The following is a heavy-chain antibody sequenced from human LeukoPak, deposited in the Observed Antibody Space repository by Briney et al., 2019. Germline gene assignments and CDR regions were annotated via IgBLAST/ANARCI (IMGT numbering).Heavy chain of an antibody. CDR3: TTAPYYTTDYGDYYYYYGMDV. Sequence: PGGSLRLSCAASGFTFSNAWMSWVRQAPGKGREWVGRIKSKNEGGTTDYAAPVKGRFTISRDDSKNTLYLQMNSLKTEDTAVYYCTTAPYYTTDYGDYYYYYGMDVWGQGTTVTVSS. CDR1: GFTFSNAW. D-gene: IGHD4-17*01. CDR2: IKSKNEGGTT. J-gene: IGHJ6*02. V-gene: IGHV3-15*01.